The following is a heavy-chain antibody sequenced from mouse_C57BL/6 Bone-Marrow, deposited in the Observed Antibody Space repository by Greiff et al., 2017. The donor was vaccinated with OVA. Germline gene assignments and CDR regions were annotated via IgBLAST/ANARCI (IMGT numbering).Heavy chain of an antibody. CDR3: ARSGGLYDYDDWYFDV. Sequence: QVQLKQSGAELMKPGASVKLSCKATGYTFTGYWLEWVKQRPGHGLEWIGEILPGSGSTNYNEKFKGKATFTADTSSNTAYMQLSSLTTEDSAIYYCARSGGLYDYDDWYFDVWGTGTTVTVSS. CDR2: ILPGSGST. J-gene: IGHJ1*03. V-gene: IGHV1-9*01. CDR1: GYTFTGYW. D-gene: IGHD2-4*01.